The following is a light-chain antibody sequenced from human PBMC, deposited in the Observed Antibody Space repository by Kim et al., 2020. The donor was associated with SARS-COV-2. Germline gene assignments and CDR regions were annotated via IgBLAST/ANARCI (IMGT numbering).Light chain of an antibody. CDR3: QQYGSSPTWT. Sequence: EIVLTQSPGTLSLSPGERVTLSCRASQSVSSSYLDWYQQKPGQAPRLLIYGASSRATGIPDRFSGSGSGTDFTLTISRLEPEDFAVYYCQQYGSSPTWTFGQGTKVDIK. CDR1: QSVSSSY. CDR2: GAS. V-gene: IGKV3-20*01. J-gene: IGKJ1*01.